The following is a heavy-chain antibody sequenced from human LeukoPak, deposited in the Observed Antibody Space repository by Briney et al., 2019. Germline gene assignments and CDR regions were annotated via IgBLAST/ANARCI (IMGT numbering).Heavy chain of an antibody. V-gene: IGHV3-30*04. CDR2: ISYDGGNK. D-gene: IGHD6-19*01. CDR3: ARVDSSGWLIYGMDV. J-gene: IGHJ6*02. CDR1: GFTFSSYA. Sequence: QPGRSLRLSCAASGFTFSSYAMHWVRQAPGKGLEWVTVISYDGGNKFYADSVEGRFTISRDNSKNTLYLQMNTLRAEDTALYYCARVDSSGWLIYGMDVWGRGTTVTVSS.